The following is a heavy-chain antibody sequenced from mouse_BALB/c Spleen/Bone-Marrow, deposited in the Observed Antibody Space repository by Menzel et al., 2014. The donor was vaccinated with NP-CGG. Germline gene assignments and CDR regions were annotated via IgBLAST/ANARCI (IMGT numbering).Heavy chain of an antibody. V-gene: IGHV1-74*01. Sequence: QVQLQQPGPELVRPGASVKMSCKASDYTFTSYWMHWVKQRPEQGLEWIGMIDPSNSETRLNQKFKDKATLNVDKSSSTAYMHLSSLTSEDSAVYYCARTFQPRRAMDYWGQGSSVTVSS. CDR3: ARTFQPRRAMDY. CDR2: IDPSNSET. J-gene: IGHJ4*01. D-gene: IGHD6-1*01. CDR1: DYTFTSYW.